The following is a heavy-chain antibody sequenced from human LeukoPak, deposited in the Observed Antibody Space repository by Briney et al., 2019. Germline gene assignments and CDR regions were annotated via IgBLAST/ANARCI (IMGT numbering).Heavy chain of an antibody. CDR2: ISGSGTI. CDR3: ARDSGTTGEVKFDP. V-gene: IGHV4-4*07. J-gene: IGHJ5*02. Sequence: SETLSLTCIVSGGSINSYWSWIRQPAGKGLEWVGRISGSGTITYNPALQSRLTISIDTSKNQFSLKLMSVTAADTAVYYCARDSGTTGEVKFDPWGQGILVTVSS. CDR1: GGSINSY. D-gene: IGHD3-10*01.